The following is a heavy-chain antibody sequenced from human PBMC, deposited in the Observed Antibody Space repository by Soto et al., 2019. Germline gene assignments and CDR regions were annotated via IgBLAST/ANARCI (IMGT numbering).Heavy chain of an antibody. V-gene: IGHV3-21*06. Sequence: XGSLRLSCAASGFTFTRYSMNWVRQAPGKGLEWVSSISSTTNYIYYGDSMKGRFTISRDNAKNSLYLEMNSLRAEDTAVYYCARESEDLTSNFDYWGQGSLVTVSS. CDR2: ISSTTNYI. CDR1: GFTFTRYS. CDR3: ARESEDLTSNFDY. J-gene: IGHJ4*02.